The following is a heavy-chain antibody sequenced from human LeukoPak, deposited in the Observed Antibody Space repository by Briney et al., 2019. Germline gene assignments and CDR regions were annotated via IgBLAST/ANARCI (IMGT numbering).Heavy chain of an antibody. CDR3: AKDDLLSIVVVPAAPKGGYYYGMDV. D-gene: IGHD2-2*01. Sequence: PGGSLRLSCAASGFTFSSYAMSWVRQAPGKGLEWVSAIRGSGGSTYYADSVKGRFTIPRDNSKNTLYLQMNSLRAEDTAAYYCAKDDLLSIVVVPAAPKGGYYYGMDVWGQGTTVTVSS. V-gene: IGHV3-23*01. CDR1: GFTFSSYA. CDR2: IRGSGGST. J-gene: IGHJ6*02.